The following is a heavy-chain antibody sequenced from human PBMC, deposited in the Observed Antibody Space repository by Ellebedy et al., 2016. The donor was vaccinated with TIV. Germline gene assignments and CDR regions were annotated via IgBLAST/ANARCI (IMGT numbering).Heavy chain of an antibody. CDR2: INSHSGGT. V-gene: IGHV1-2*02. CDR3: ARRLDLGHRSGYYRGDAFDI. J-gene: IGHJ3*02. CDR1: GYSFTGYY. D-gene: IGHD3-3*01. Sequence: ASVKVSXXASGYSFTGYYIHWVRQAPGQGLEWIGWINSHSGGTKFAQKFQGRVTMTRDTSITTAYMELSRLKSDDTAVYFCARRLDLGHRSGYYRGDAFDIWGQGTMVTVSS.